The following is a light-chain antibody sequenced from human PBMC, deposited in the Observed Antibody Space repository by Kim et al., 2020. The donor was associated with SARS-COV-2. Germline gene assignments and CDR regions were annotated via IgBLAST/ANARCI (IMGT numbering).Light chain of an antibody. Sequence: QSVLTQPPSASGTPGQRVTISCSGSSSNIEKNYVFCYQQVPGTAPNVLIYGNNHRRSGVPSRFSCAKTATSASLAISCLRYEDEADYYCAAWDDSLSGRVFGGGTQLTVL. J-gene: IGLJ3*02. CDR1: SSNIEKNY. CDR2: GNN. V-gene: IGLV1-47*01. CDR3: AAWDDSLSGRV.